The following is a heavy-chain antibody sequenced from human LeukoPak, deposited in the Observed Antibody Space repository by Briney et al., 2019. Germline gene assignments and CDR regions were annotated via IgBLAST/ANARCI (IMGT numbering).Heavy chain of an antibody. CDR1: GFSLSTSGMC. J-gene: IGHJ4*02. D-gene: IGHD3-22*01. CDR3: ARIGYYDSSGYYYDHFDY. CDR2: IDWDDDK. V-gene: IGHV2-70*01. Sequence: ESGPALVHPPQPLTLTCTFSGFSLSTSGMCVSWIRQPPGKALEWLAHIDWDDDKYYSTSLKTRLTISKDTSKNQVVFTMTNMDPVDTATYDCARIGYYDSSGYYYDHFDYWGQGTLVTVSS.